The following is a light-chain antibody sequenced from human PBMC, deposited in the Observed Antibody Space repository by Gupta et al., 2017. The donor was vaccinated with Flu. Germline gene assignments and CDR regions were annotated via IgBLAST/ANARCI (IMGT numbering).Light chain of an antibody. CDR2: GAS. V-gene: IGKV3-20*01. Sequence: GTLSLSPGERATLSCRVSQSVRSAYLAWYQQTPGQAPRLLLYGASGRATGIPDRFSVSGSGTDFTLTISRLEPEDFAVYYCQQDVSSPWTFGQGTKVEIK. J-gene: IGKJ1*01. CDR1: QSVRSAY. CDR3: QQDVSSPWT.